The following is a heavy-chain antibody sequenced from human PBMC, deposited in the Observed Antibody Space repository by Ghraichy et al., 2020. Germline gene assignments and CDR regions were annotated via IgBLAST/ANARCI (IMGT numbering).Heavy chain of an antibody. V-gene: IGHV3-64*01. J-gene: IGHJ6*02. CDR1: GFTFSSYA. Sequence: GGSLRLSCAASGFTFSSYAMHWVRQAPGKGLEYVSAISSNGGSTYYANSVKGRFTISRDNSKNTLYLQMGSLRAEDMAVYYCAREIDFWSGLGYYYGMDVWGQGTTVTVSS. CDR3: AREIDFWSGLGYYYGMDV. CDR2: ISSNGGST. D-gene: IGHD3-3*01.